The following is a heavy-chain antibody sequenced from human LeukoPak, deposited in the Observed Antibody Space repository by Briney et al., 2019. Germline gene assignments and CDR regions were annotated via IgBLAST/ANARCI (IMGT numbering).Heavy chain of an antibody. CDR1: GFTFSSYS. V-gene: IGHV3-21*01. J-gene: IGHJ4*02. CDR2: ISSSSTYI. D-gene: IGHD3-22*01. CDR3: VRDLIARYYDTSGYSGFDY. Sequence: GGSLRLSCAASGFTFSSYSMNWVRQAPGKGLDWVSSISSSSTYIYYADSVRGRFTISRDNAKNSVYLQMNSLRAEDTAVYYCVRDLIARYYDTSGYSGFDYWGQGTLVTVPS.